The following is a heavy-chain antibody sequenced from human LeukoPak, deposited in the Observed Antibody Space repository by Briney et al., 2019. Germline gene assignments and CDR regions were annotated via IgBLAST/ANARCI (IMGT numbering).Heavy chain of an antibody. D-gene: IGHD2-2*01. CDR1: GFTFSDYY. V-gene: IGHV3-11*04. Sequence: GGSLRLSCAASGFTFSDYYMSWIRQAPGKGLELVSYISSSGSTIYYADSVKGRFTISRDNAKNSLYLQMNSLRAEDTAVYYCASGGIVVVPAAMPNWFDPWGQGTLVTVSS. CDR2: ISSSGSTI. J-gene: IGHJ5*02. CDR3: ASGGIVVVPAAMPNWFDP.